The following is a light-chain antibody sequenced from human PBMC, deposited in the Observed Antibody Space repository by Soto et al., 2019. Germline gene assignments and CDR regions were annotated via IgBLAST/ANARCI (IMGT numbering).Light chain of an antibody. Sequence: EIGLTQSPCALSLSPGERATLSCRASQSVSSNYLAWYQQKPGQAPRLLIYGASSRATGIPDRFSGSGSGTDFTLTISRLEPEDFAVYYCQQYGSSPRTFGQGTKVDI. J-gene: IGKJ1*01. CDR1: QSVSSNY. CDR2: GAS. CDR3: QQYGSSPRT. V-gene: IGKV3-20*01.